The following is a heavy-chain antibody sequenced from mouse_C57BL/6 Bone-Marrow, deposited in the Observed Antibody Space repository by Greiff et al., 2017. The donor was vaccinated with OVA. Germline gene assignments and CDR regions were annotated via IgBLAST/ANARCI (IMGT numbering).Heavy chain of an antibody. CDR1: GFNIKDDY. CDR2: IDPENGDT. J-gene: IGHJ1*03. CDR3: TTCATVVATRYFDV. Sequence: VQLQQSGAELVRPGASVKLSCTASGFNIKDDYMHWVKQRPEQGLEWIGWIDPENGDTEYASKFQGKATITAETSSNTSYLLRSSLTSEDTAVSYCTTCATVVATRYFDVWGTVTTVTVSS. D-gene: IGHD1-1*01. V-gene: IGHV14-4*01.